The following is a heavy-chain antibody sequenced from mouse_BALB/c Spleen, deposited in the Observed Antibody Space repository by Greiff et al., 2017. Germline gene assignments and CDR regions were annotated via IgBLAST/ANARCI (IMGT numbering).Heavy chain of an antibody. V-gene: IGHV1S81*02. CDR3: ARITTVVAYYYAMDY. CDR1: GYTFTSYW. Sequence: QVQLKESGAELVKPGASVKLSCKASGYTFTSYWMHWVKQRPGQGLEWIGEINPSNGRTNYNEKFKSKATLTVDKSSSTAYMQLSSLTSEDSAVYYCARITTVVAYYYAMDYWGQGTSVTVSS. CDR2: INPSNGRT. D-gene: IGHD1-1*01. J-gene: IGHJ4*01.